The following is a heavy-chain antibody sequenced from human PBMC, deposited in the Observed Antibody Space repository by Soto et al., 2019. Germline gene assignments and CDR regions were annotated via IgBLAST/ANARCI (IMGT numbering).Heavy chain of an antibody. D-gene: IGHD1-1*01. Sequence: GESLKISCKGSGYSFTSYWIGWVRQMPGKGLEWMGIIYPGDSDTRYSPSFQGQVTISADKSISTAYLQWSSLKASDTAMYYCARHAGSMSGMTYYSSCMDVCCQGTTVTGSS. CDR1: GYSFTSYW. J-gene: IGHJ6*02. CDR2: IYPGDSDT. CDR3: ARHAGSMSGMTYYSSCMDV. V-gene: IGHV5-51*01.